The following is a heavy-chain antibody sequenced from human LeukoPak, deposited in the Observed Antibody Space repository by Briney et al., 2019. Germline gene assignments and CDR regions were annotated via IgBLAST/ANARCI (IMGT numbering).Heavy chain of an antibody. D-gene: IGHD3-10*01. CDR1: GCSINGSSYL. V-gene: IGHV4-39*01. CDR3: SRHGGYRSGSYIFDN. J-gene: IGHJ4*03. CDR2: TYYSAIT. Sequence: SETLSLNCTVYGCSINGSSYLWGGLRHPPEKGLEWIGGTYYSAITYYNQSIKSRVSAAVASSKTQTPLKLISVTAADTAVNYVSRHGGYRSGSYIFDNWGQGTLVTVSS.